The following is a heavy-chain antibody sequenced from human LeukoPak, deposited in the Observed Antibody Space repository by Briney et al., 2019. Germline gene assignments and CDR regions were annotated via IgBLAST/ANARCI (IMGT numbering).Heavy chain of an antibody. CDR3: ARGDWKSYYFDY. V-gene: IGHV1-8*01. Sequence: ASVKVSCKASGYTFTSYDINWVRQATGRGLEWMGWMNPNSGNTGYAQKFQGRVTMTRNTSISTAYMELSSLRSEDTAVYYCARGDWKSYYFDYWGQGTLVTVSS. J-gene: IGHJ4*02. CDR2: MNPNSGNT. CDR1: GYTFTSYD. D-gene: IGHD1-1*01.